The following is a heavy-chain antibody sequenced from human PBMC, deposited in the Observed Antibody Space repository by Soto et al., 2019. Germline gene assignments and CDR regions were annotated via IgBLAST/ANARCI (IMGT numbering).Heavy chain of an antibody. CDR2: ISGSGGST. CDR1: GFTFSSYA. Sequence: HPGGSLRLSCAASGFTFSSYAMSWVRQAPGKXLEWVSAISGSGGSTYYADSVKGRFTISRDNSKNTLYLQMNSLRAEDTAVYYCAKDEIEVERWGGIAALGVKDYWGQGTLVTVSS. CDR3: AKDEIEVERWGGIAALGVKDY. J-gene: IGHJ4*02. V-gene: IGHV3-23*01. D-gene: IGHD6-6*01.